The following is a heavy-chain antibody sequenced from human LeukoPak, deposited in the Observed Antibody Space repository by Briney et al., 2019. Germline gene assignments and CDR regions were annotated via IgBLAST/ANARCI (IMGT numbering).Heavy chain of an antibody. CDR2: MNSDVSSR. Sequence: GGSLRLSCAASGFTFSSYWMHWVRQAPGKGLVWVSVSRMNSDVSSRSYADSVKGRFTISRDNAKNSLYLQMNSLRPEDTAFYYCAKRGATTGTFTWFDPWGQGTLVTVSS. CDR1: GFTFSSYW. CDR3: AKRGATTGTFTWFDP. D-gene: IGHD1-1*01. J-gene: IGHJ5*02. V-gene: IGHV3-74*01.